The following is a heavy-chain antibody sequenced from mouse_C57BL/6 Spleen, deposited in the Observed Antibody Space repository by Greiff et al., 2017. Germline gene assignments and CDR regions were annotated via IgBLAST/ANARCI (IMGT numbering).Heavy chain of an antibody. CDR1: GYTFTSYG. CDR3: ARVWSHYFDY. D-gene: IGHD2-10*02. V-gene: IGHV1-81*01. J-gene: IGHJ2*01. CDR2: IYPRSGNT. Sequence: QVQLQQSGAELARPGASVKLSCKASGYTFTSYGISWVKQRTGQGLEWIGEIYPRSGNTYYNEKFKGKATLTADKSSRTAYMELRILRSADSAVYFCARVWSHYFDYWGQGTTLTVSS.